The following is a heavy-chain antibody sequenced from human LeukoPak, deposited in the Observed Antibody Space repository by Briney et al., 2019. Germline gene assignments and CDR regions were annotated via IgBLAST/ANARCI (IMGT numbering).Heavy chain of an antibody. CDR2: ISNDGSIK. D-gene: IGHD6-19*01. V-gene: IGHV3-30*03. CDR1: GFAFSTYA. Sequence: QPGRSLRLSCAASGFAFSTYAIHWVRRAPGKGLEWVAVISNDGSIKYYADSVEGRFTISRDNSKNTVYLQMNSLRPEDTAVYYCARDSGWDSWWYFDYWGQGTLVTVSS. J-gene: IGHJ4*02. CDR3: ARDSGWDSWWYFDY.